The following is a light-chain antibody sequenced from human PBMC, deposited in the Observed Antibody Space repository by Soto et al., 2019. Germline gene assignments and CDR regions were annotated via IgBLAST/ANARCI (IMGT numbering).Light chain of an antibody. CDR2: QDS. V-gene: IGLV3-1*01. Sequence: SYELTQPPSVSVFPGQTASITCSGDKLGDKYACWYQQKPGQSPVLVIYQDSKRPSGIPERFSGSNSGNTATLTISGTQAMDEADYYCQAWDNSPHVVFGGGTQLTVL. CDR1: KLGDKY. CDR3: QAWDNSPHVV. J-gene: IGLJ2*01.